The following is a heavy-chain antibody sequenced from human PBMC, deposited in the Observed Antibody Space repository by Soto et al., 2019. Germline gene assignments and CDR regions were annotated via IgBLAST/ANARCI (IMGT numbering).Heavy chain of an antibody. D-gene: IGHD2-15*01. CDR3: ASVETQRYYYGMDV. V-gene: IGHV1-69*01. J-gene: IGHJ6*02. CDR1: GVAISSKA. CDR2: IIPIFGTA. Sequence: KDPGVAISSKAIRWVQHAIGQGLEWMGGIIPIFGTADYAQKFQGRVTITADESTSTAYMELSSLRSEDTAVYYCASVETQRYYYGMDVWGQGTTVTVS.